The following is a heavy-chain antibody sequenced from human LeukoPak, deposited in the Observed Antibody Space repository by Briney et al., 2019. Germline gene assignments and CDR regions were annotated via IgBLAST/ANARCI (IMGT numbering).Heavy chain of an antibody. CDR1: GFTFSSHA. J-gene: IGHJ4*02. D-gene: IGHD3-9*01. CDR2: ISDSGSSP. V-gene: IGHV3-23*01. CDR3: AKERYDILTDLDS. Sequence: GGSLRLSCAASGFTFSSHAMSWVRQAPGKGLECVSGISDSGSSPYYADSVKGRFTISRDNSKNTLYLQMNSLRAEDSAVYYCAKERYDILTDLDSWGQGTLVTVSS.